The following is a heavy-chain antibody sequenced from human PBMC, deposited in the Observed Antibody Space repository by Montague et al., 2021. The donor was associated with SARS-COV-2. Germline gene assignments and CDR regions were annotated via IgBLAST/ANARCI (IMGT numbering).Heavy chain of an antibody. CDR3: ASSRYSYGSAYYYYYGMDV. D-gene: IGHD5-18*01. V-gene: IGHV3-30*04. CDR1: GFTFSSYA. J-gene: IGHJ6*02. Sequence: PSCAASGFTFSSYAMHWVRQVPGKGLEWVAVISYDGSNKYYADSVKGRFTISRDNSKNTLYLQMNSLRAEDTAVYYCASSRYSYGSAYYYYYGMDVWGQGTTVTVSS. CDR2: ISYDGSNK.